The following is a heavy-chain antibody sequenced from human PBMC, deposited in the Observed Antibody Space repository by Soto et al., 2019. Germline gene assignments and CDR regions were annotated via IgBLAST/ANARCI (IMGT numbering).Heavy chain of an antibody. CDR2: IYYSVST. J-gene: IGHJ4*02. V-gene: IGHV4-31*03. CDR1: GGSITSGGYY. CDR3: ARGYRQSGNSSSWVFDY. Sequence: QVQLQESGPGLVKPSQTLSLTCTVSGGSITSGGYYWNWIRQHPGKGLEWIGYIYYSVSTYFNPSLMSRVTISADTSENQFSLKLSSVTAADTAVYFCARGYRQSGNSSSWVFDYWGQGTLVNVSS. D-gene: IGHD6-13*01.